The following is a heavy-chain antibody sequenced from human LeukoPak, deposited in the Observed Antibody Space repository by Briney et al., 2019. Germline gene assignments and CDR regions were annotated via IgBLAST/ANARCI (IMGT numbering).Heavy chain of an antibody. CDR1: GFTFSSYA. V-gene: IGHV3-23*01. CDR2: ISGSGGST. Sequence: GGSLRLSCAASGFTFSSYAMSWVRQAPGKGLEWVSAISGSGGSTYYADSVKGRFTISRDNSKNTLYLQMNSLRAGDTAVYYCAKPGGITFGGVIVTFDYWGQGTLVTVSS. CDR3: AKPGGITFGGVIVTFDY. J-gene: IGHJ4*02. D-gene: IGHD3-16*02.